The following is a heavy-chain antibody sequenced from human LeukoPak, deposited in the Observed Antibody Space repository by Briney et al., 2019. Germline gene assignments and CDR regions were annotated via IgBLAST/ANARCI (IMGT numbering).Heavy chain of an antibody. V-gene: IGHV4-34*01. CDR3: ARDQGIWYFDL. D-gene: IGHD1-14*01. Sequence: SETLSLTCAVYGGSFSGYYWSWIRQPPGKGLEWIGEINHSGSTNYNPSLKSRVTISADTSKNQFSLKLSSVTAADTAVYYCARDQGIWYFDLWGRGTLVTVSS. CDR1: GGSFSGYY. J-gene: IGHJ2*01. CDR2: INHSGST.